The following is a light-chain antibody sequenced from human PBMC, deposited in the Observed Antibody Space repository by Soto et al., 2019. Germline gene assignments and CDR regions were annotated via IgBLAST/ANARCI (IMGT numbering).Light chain of an antibody. Sequence: DLQMTQSPSTLSASLGDSVTITCRASQSISSWLAWYQQKPGKAPKLLIYAAYSLQSGVPSRFSGSGSGTEFTLAISSLQPDDFATYYCQEYETFSPWTFGQGTKVDIK. J-gene: IGKJ1*01. CDR1: QSISSW. CDR2: AAY. V-gene: IGKV1-5*01. CDR3: QEYETFSPWT.